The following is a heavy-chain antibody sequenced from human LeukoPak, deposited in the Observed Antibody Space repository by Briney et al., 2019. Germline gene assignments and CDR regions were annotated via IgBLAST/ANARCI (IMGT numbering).Heavy chain of an antibody. CDR1: GFTFSGFS. Sequence: GGSLRLSCAASGFTFSGFSMSWVSQSPTKGLEWVANIKQDGSDRYYVDSVKGRFTISRDNAKNSLSLQMNNLRVEDTAVYYCARAGSHWHYVYWGQGTVVTVSS. CDR3: ARAGSHWHYVY. D-gene: IGHD3-10*01. J-gene: IGHJ4*02. CDR2: IKQDGSDR. V-gene: IGHV3-7*01.